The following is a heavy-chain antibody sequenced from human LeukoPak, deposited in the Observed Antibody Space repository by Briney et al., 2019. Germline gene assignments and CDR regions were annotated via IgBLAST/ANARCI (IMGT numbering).Heavy chain of an antibody. CDR2: IYYSGST. J-gene: IGHJ6*02. CDR1: GGSISSSSYY. D-gene: IGHD4-23*01. V-gene: IGHV4-39*01. CDR3: ARHHGGNPYYYYGMDV. Sequence: SETLSLTCTVSGGSISSSSYYWGWIRQPPGKGLEWIGSIYYSGSTYYNPSLKSRVTISVDTSKNQFSLKLSSVTAADTAVYYCARHHGGNPYYYYGMDVWGQGTTVTVSS.